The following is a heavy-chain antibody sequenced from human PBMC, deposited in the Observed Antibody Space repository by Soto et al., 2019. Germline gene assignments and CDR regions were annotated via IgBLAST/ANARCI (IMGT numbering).Heavy chain of an antibody. V-gene: IGHV3-23*01. D-gene: IGHD6-13*01. CDR2: ISGSGGST. CDR3: AKEVPLGVAAGKDYYGMDV. Sequence: LRLSCAASGFTFSSYAMSWVRQAPGKGLEWVSAISGSGGSTYYADSVKGRFTISRDNSKNTLYLQMNSLRAEDTAVYYCAKEVPLGVAAGKDYYGMDVWGQGTTVTVSS. J-gene: IGHJ6*02. CDR1: GFTFSSYA.